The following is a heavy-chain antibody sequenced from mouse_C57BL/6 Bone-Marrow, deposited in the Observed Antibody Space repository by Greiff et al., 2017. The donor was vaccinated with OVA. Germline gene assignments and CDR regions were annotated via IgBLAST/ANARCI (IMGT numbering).Heavy chain of an antibody. D-gene: IGHD2-3*01. Sequence: VHLVESGPGLVQPSQSLTITCTVSGFSLTSYGVHWVRQPPGKGLEWLGVTWSGGSTDYNAAFISRLSISKDNSKSQVFFKMNSLQADDTAIYYCAYYDGLRGFAYWGQGTLVTVSA. V-gene: IGHV2-4*01. CDR3: AYYDGLRGFAY. J-gene: IGHJ3*01. CDR1: GFSLTSYG. CDR2: TWSGGST.